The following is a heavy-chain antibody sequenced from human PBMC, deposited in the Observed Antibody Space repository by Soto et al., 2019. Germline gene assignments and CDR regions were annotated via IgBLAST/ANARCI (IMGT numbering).Heavy chain of an antibody. CDR2: IWYDGSNK. J-gene: IGHJ4*02. CDR1: GFTFSRYG. CDR3: ARDRVLGGGQQVVCLAY. D-gene: IGHD6-13*01. V-gene: IGHV3-33*01. Sequence: QVQLVESGGGVVQPGRSLRLSCAASGFTFSRYGMHWVRQAPGKGLEWVAVIWYDGSNKYYADSVKGRFTISRDNSKNTLYLQMNSLRAEDTAVYYCARDRVLGGGQQVVCLAYWGQGTLVTVSS.